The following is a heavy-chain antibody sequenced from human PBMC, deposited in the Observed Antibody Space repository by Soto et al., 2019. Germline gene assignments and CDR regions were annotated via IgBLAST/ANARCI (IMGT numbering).Heavy chain of an antibody. CDR2: INHSGST. CDR3: ARGPKYDYVWGSYRRDAFDI. CDR1: GGSFSGYY. Sequence: QVQLQQWGAGLLKPSETLSLTCAVYGGSFSGYYWSWIRQPPGKGLEWIGEINHSGSTNYNPSLKSRVTISVDPSKNQFSLKLSCVTAADTAVYYCARGPKYDYVWGSYRRDAFDIWGQGTMVTVSS. J-gene: IGHJ3*02. V-gene: IGHV4-34*01. D-gene: IGHD3-16*02.